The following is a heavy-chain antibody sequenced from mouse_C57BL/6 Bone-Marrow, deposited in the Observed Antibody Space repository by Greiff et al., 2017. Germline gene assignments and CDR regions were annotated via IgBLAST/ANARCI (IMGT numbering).Heavy chain of an antibody. CDR1: GYTFTSYW. CDR3: ARGSWFAY. V-gene: IGHV1-50*01. J-gene: IGHJ3*01. CDR2: IDPSDSYT. Sequence: QVQLQQPGAELVKPGASVKLSCKASGYTFTSYWMQWVKQRPGQGLEWIGEIDPSDSYTNSNQKFKGKATLTVETSSSTAYMQLSSLTSEDSAVYYCARGSWFAYWGQGTLVTVSA.